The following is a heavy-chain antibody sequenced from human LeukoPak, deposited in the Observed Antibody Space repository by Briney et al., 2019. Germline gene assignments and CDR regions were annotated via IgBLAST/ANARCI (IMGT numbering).Heavy chain of an antibody. Sequence: GRSLRLSCAASGFTFSSYGMHWVRQAPGKGLEWVSAISGSGGSTYYADSAKGRFTISRDNSKNTLYLQMNSLRAEDTAVYYCAKAGCSSTSCYEDYWAQGTLVTVSS. V-gene: IGHV3-23*01. J-gene: IGHJ4*02. CDR1: GFTFSSYG. CDR3: AKAGCSSTSCYEDY. CDR2: ISGSGGST. D-gene: IGHD2-2*01.